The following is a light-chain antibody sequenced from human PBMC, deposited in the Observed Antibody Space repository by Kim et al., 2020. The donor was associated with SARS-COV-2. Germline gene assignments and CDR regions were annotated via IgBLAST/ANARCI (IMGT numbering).Light chain of an antibody. Sequence: SASSGERATHAYRASQSVSNILAGYQQKPGQAPSLLIYRASPRATGIPARFSGSGSRTEFILTISGLQSEDFAIYYSQEYNNWPVFGQGTKVDIK. J-gene: IGKJ1*01. CDR1: QSVSNI. CDR2: RAS. CDR3: QEYNNWPV. V-gene: IGKV3-15*01.